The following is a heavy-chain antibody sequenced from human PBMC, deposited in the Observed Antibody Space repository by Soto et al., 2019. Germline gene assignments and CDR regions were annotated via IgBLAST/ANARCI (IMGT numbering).Heavy chain of an antibody. J-gene: IGHJ4*02. CDR1: GFTFSSYA. Sequence: EMQLLESGGGLVQPGGSLRLSCAASGFTFSSYAMSWVRQAPGKGLEWVSAISGSGGSTYYADSVKGRFTISRDNSKNTLYLQMNSLRAEDTAVYYCAKRHHALGVVAAASDYWGQGTLVTVSS. CDR3: AKRHHALGVVAAASDY. V-gene: IGHV3-23*01. CDR2: ISGSGGST. D-gene: IGHD2-15*01.